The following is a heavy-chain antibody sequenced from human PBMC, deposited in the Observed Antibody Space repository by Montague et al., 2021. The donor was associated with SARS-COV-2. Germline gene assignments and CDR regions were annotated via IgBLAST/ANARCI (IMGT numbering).Heavy chain of an antibody. Sequence: PALGTPTQTLTLTCTFSGFSLSTSGMCVSWIRQPPGKALEWLALIDWDDDKYYSTSLKTRLTISKDTSKNQVVLTMTNMDPVDTATYYCARIPRAGITFYCSYGTDVWGQGTTVTVSS. CDR2: IDWDDDK. CDR3: ARIPRAGITFYCSYGTDV. J-gene: IGHJ6*02. V-gene: IGHV2-70*01. D-gene: IGHD3-10*01. CDR1: GFSLSTSGMC.